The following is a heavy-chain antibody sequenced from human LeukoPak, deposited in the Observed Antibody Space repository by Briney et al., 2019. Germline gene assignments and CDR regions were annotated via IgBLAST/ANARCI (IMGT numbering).Heavy chain of an antibody. CDR3: AKSSYYDSSGYYREYYFDY. Sequence: GGSLRLSCAASGFTFSSYAMSWVRQAPGKGLEWVSAISGGGGSTHYADSVKGRFTISRDNSKNTLYLQMSSLRAGDTAVYYCAKSSYYDSSGYYREYYFDYWGQGTLATVSS. D-gene: IGHD3-22*01. J-gene: IGHJ4*02. CDR2: ISGGGGST. V-gene: IGHV3-23*01. CDR1: GFTFSSYA.